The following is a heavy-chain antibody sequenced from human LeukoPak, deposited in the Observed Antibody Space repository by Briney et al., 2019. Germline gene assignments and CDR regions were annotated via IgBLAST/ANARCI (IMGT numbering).Heavy chain of an antibody. CDR3: AIRKITGGSYYGMDV. CDR1: GYTFTGYY. J-gene: IGHJ6*02. Sequence: ASVKVSCKASGYTFTGYYMHWVRQAPGQGLEWMGWINPNSGGTNYAQKFQGRVTMTRDTSISTAYMELSRPRSDDTAVYYCAIRKITGGSYYGMDVWGQGTTVTVSS. V-gene: IGHV1-2*02. CDR2: INPNSGGT. D-gene: IGHD7-27*01.